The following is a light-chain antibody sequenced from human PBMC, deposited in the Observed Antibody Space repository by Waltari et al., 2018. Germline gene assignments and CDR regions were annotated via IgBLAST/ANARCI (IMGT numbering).Light chain of an antibody. V-gene: IGKV3-11*01. CDR1: QSVSSY. CDR3: QQRSNWPFALT. J-gene: IGKJ4*01. CDR2: DAS. Sequence: EIVLTQSPATLSLSPGERATLSCRASQSVSSYLAWYQQKPGQAHRLLIYDASNRATGIPARFSVSGSGTDFTLTISSLEPEDFAVYYCQQRSNWPFALTFGGGTKVEIK.